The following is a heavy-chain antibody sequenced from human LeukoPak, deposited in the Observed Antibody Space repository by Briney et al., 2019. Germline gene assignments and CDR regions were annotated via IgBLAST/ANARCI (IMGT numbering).Heavy chain of an antibody. CDR2: IGTTGDT. CDR1: GFTFSAND. J-gene: IGHJ6*02. Sequence: GGSLRLSCAASGFTFSANDMHWVRQARGKGLEWVSVIGTTGDTYYPASVKGRFTISRENAKNSVYLQMNNLGAGDTAVYFCAKGLRYYYDSSGYYPTGYYGMDVWGQGTTVTVSS. D-gene: IGHD3-22*01. CDR3: AKGLRYYYDSSGYYPTGYYGMDV. V-gene: IGHV3-13*01.